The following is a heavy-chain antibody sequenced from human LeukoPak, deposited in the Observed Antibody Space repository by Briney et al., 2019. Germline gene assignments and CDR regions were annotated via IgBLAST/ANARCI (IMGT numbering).Heavy chain of an antibody. V-gene: IGHV4-59*01. D-gene: IGHD6-13*01. Sequence: SETLSLTCTVSGGSISSYYWSWIRQPPGKGLEWIGYIYYSGSTNYNPSLKSRVTISVDTSKNQFSLKLSSMTAADTAVYYCARVNLRSGSSWYFDYWGQGTLVTVSS. CDR2: IYYSGST. CDR3: ARVNLRSGSSWYFDY. J-gene: IGHJ4*02. CDR1: GGSISSYY.